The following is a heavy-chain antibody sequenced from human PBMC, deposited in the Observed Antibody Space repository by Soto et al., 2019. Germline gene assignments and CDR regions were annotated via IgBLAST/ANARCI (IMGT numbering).Heavy chain of an antibody. CDR3: ASFADSWGFDY. CDR1: GFTVSSNY. J-gene: IGHJ4*02. V-gene: IGHV3-66*01. D-gene: IGHD7-27*01. Sequence: GGSLRLSCAASGFTVSSNYMSWVRQAPGKGLEWVSVIYSGGSTYYADSVKGRFTISRDNSKNTLYLQMNSLRAEDTAVYYCASFADSWGFDYWGQGTLVTVSS. CDR2: IYSGGST.